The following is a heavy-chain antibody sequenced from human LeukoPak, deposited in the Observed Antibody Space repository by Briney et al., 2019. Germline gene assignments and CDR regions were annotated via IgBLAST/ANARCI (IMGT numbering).Heavy chain of an antibody. J-gene: IGHJ1*01. V-gene: IGHV1-2*02. CDR3: ARGYYDSSDYEYFQH. D-gene: IGHD3-22*01. CDR1: GYTFTGYY. CDR2: INPNSGGT. Sequence: ASVKVSCKASGYTFTGYYMHWVRQAPGQGLEWMGWINPNSGGTNYAQKFQGRVTKTRDTSISTAYMELSRLRSDDTAVYYCARGYYDSSDYEYFQHWGQGTLVTVSS.